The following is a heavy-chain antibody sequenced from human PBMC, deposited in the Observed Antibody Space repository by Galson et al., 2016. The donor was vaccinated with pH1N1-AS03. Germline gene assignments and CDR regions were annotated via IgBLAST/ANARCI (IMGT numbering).Heavy chain of an antibody. D-gene: IGHD2-2*01. J-gene: IGHJ5*02. Sequence: SVKVSCKASGGTFSNYAISWMRQAPGQGLERMGRIIPMFTITNYAEMFQGRVTITADKSRSIAYMELNSLRSDDTAVYHCATGLYCTSTSCSYRGWFDPWGQGTLVTVSS. CDR1: GGTFSNYA. CDR2: IIPMFTIT. CDR3: ATGLYCTSTSCSYRGWFDP. V-gene: IGHV1-69*04.